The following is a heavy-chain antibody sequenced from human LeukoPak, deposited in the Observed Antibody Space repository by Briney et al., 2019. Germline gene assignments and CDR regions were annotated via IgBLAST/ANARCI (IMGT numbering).Heavy chain of an antibody. Sequence: GGSLRLSCAASGFTFISYAMSWVRQAPGKGLEWVSAISGSGGSTYYADSVKGRFAISRDNSKNTLYLQMNSLRAEDTAVYYCAYSYSSVWYFDYWGQGTMVTVSS. CDR3: AYSYSSVWYFDY. J-gene: IGHJ4*02. D-gene: IGHD6-19*01. V-gene: IGHV3-23*01. CDR2: ISGSGGST. CDR1: GFTFISYA.